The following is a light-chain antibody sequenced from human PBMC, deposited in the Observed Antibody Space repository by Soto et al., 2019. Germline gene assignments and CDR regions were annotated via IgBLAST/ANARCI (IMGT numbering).Light chain of an antibody. CDR1: QNIGGT. CDR3: HQFHNWPPIT. V-gene: IGKV3-15*01. CDR2: GAS. J-gene: IGKJ4*01. Sequence: EIVMTQSPATLSVSPGERATLSCRASQNIGGTLAWYQQKPGQAPRLLFYGASTRATGGPARFSGSGSGTEFTLTISSLQSEDFAVYYCHQFHNWPPITFGGGTKVEI.